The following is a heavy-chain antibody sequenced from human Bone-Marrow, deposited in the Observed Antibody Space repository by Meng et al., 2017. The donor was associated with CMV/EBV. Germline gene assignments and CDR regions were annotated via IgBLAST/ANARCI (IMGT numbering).Heavy chain of an antibody. CDR1: GFRFSSYA. D-gene: IGHD6-19*01. J-gene: IGHJ5*02. Sequence: GESLKISCAASGFRFSSYAMNWVRQAPGKGLEWLSSISSGSTYIYYADSVKGRFTISRDNAEKSLFLQMDSLRVEDTAVYYCARSQWLGQLGNWFDPWGQGTLVPVSS. CDR3: ARSQWLGQLGNWFDP. V-gene: IGHV3-21*01. CDR2: ISSGSTYI.